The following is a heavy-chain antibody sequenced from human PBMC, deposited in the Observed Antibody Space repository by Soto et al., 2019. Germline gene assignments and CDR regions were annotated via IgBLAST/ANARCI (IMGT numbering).Heavy chain of an antibody. CDR3: PRDQRHDYAWGAKGIFDY. CDR1: GGSVSSRTYW. Sequence: QVQLQESGPGLVKPSETLSLTCTVSGGSVSSRTYWWSWIRQPPGKGLEWIGFIYYSGSTNYNPSLKSRVSISVDTSKNQFSLKMSSVTAADTAVYYCPRDQRHDYAWGAKGIFDYWGQGTLVTVSS. J-gene: IGHJ4*02. V-gene: IGHV4-61*01. D-gene: IGHD3-16*01. CDR2: IYYSGST.